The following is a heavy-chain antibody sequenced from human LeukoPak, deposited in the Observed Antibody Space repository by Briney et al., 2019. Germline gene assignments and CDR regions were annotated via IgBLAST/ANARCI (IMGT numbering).Heavy chain of an antibody. Sequence: GGSLRLSCAASGFTFGTYWMSWVRQAPGKGLEWVANVKQDESEKYYADSVKGRFTISRDNARYSLYLQMNSLRAEDAAVYYCAKEVAGMIRGALYWGQGTLVTVSS. J-gene: IGHJ4*02. D-gene: IGHD3-10*01. V-gene: IGHV3-7*03. CDR2: VKQDESEK. CDR3: AKEVAGMIRGALY. CDR1: GFTFGTYW.